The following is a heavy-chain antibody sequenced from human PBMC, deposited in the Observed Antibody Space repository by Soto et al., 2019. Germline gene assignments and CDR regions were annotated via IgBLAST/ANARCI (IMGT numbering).Heavy chain of an antibody. V-gene: IGHV4-31*03. Sequence: TLSLTCTVSGGSISRGGYYWSWIRQHPGKGLEWIGYIYYSGSTYYNPSLKSRVTISVDTSKNQFSLKLSSVTAADTAVYYCARLVGVTRTSYYYYGMDVWGQGTTVTVSS. CDR1: GGSISRGGYY. D-gene: IGHD3-10*01. CDR3: ARLVGVTRTSYYYYGMDV. CDR2: IYYSGST. J-gene: IGHJ6*02.